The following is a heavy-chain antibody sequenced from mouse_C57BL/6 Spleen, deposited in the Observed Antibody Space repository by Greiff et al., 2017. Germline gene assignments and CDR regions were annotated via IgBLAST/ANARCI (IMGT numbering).Heavy chain of an antibody. CDR1: GFTFSSYG. J-gene: IGHJ3*01. V-gene: IGHV5-6*01. Sequence: EVKLMESGGDLVKPGGSLKLSCAASGFTFSSYGMSWVRQTSDKRLEWVATISSGGSYTYYPDSVKGRFTISRDNAENTLYLQMSSLKSEDTAMYYCARQDTWFAYWGQGTLVTVSA. CDR2: ISSGGSYT. CDR3: ARQDTWFAY.